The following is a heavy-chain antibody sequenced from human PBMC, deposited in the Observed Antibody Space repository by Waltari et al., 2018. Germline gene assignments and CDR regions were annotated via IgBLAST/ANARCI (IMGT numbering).Heavy chain of an antibody. D-gene: IGHD2-15*01. CDR1: GGSISSSSYY. CDR2: IYYSGST. J-gene: IGHJ4*02. CDR3: ARDVYCSGGSCPSDY. V-gene: IGHV4-39*07. Sequence: QLQLQESGPGLVKPSETLSLTCTVSGGSISSSSYYWGWIRQPPGKGLEWIGSIYYSGSTYYDPSIKSRVTISVDTSKNQFSLKLSSVTAADTAVYYCARDVYCSGGSCPSDYWGQGTLVTVSS.